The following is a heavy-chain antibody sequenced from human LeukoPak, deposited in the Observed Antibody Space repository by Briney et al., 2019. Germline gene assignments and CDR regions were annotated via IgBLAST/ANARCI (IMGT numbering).Heavy chain of an antibody. V-gene: IGHV3-21*01. Sequence: GGSLRLSCAASGFTFSSYSMNWVRQAPGKGLEWVSSISSSSSYIYYADSLKGRFSISRDNAKNSLFLQMNSLRAGDTAVHYCAREKASTTGTTDYDYWGQGTLVTVSS. D-gene: IGHD1-1*01. CDR2: ISSSSSYI. J-gene: IGHJ4*02. CDR1: GFTFSSYS. CDR3: AREKASTTGTTDYDY.